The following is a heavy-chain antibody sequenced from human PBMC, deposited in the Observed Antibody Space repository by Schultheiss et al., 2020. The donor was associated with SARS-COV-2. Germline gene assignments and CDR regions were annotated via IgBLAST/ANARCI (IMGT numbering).Heavy chain of an antibody. CDR2: ISYDGSNK. V-gene: IGHV3-30*07. D-gene: IGHD2-2*01. Sequence: GGSLRLSCAASGFTFSSYAMHWVRQAPGKGLEWVAVISYDGSNKYYADSVKGRFTISRDNAKNSLYLQMNSLRAEDTAVYYCARDDLGYCSSTSCFYDAFDIWGQGTMVTVSS. J-gene: IGHJ3*02. CDR3: ARDDLGYCSSTSCFYDAFDI. CDR1: GFTFSSYA.